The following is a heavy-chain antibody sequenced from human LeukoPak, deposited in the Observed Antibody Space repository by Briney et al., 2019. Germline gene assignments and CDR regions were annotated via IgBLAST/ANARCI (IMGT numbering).Heavy chain of an antibody. Sequence: SETLSLICTVYGGSFSGYYWTWIRQPPGKGLEWIGEIDHSGSTNYNPSLKSRVTISVDTSRNQFSLKLSSVTAADTAVYFCARGLFTGNWFDPWGRGTLVTVSS. V-gene: IGHV4-34*01. D-gene: IGHD2-8*02. CDR2: IDHSGST. CDR3: ARGLFTGNWFDP. J-gene: IGHJ5*02. CDR1: GGSFSGYY.